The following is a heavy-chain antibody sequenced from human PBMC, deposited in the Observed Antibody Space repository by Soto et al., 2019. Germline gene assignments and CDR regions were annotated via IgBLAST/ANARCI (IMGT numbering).Heavy chain of an antibody. V-gene: IGHV4-59*08. CDR3: ARRQNDDYGDYFDY. J-gene: IGHJ4*02. CDR2: ISYSGST. D-gene: IGHD4-17*01. CDR1: GGSISSYY. Sequence: SETLSLTCTVSGGSISSYYWSWIRQPPGKGLEWIGYISYSGSTNYNPSLKSRVTISVDTSKNQFSLKLSSVTAADTAVYYCARRQNDDYGDYFDYWGQGTLVTVSS.